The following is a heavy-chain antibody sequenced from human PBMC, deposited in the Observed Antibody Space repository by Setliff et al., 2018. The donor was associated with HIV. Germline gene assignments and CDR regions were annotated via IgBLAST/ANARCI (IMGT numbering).Heavy chain of an antibody. D-gene: IGHD1-26*01. Sequence: SETLSLTCTISGDSTTSSHWSRIRQPPGKGLEWIGYIHISGATSYNPSLERRVTISLDMSKNQFSLKLTSVTAADAAMYYCARYSGTFTRYFDPWGPGTLVTVSS. CDR2: IHISGAT. CDR3: ARYSGTFTRYFDP. J-gene: IGHJ5*02. V-gene: IGHV4-4*09. CDR1: GDSTTSSH.